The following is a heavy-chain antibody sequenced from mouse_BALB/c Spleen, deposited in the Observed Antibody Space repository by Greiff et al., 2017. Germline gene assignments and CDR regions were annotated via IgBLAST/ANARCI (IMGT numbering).Heavy chain of an antibody. CDR3: ARDGNYWYFDV. CDR1: GFTFSDYY. D-gene: IGHD2-1*01. V-gene: IGHV5-4*02. CDR2: ISDGGSYT. Sequence: EVKLMESGGGLVKPGGSLKLSCAVSGFTFSDYYMYWFRQTPERRLVWVATISDGGSYTYYPDSVKGLFTISRDNAKNNLYLQMSSVKTEDTAMYYCARDGNYWYFDVWGAGTTVTVSA. J-gene: IGHJ1*01.